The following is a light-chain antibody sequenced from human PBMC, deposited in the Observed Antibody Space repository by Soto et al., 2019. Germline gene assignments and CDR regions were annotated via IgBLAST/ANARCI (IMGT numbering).Light chain of an antibody. J-gene: IGLJ2*01. CDR1: SSNIGSNY. V-gene: IGLV1-47*01. Sequence: QSVLTQPPSASGTPGQRFTISCSGSSSNIGSNYVYWYQQLPQTAPKFLIYRNNQRPSGVPDRFSGSKSGTSASLVISGLRSEDEADYYCAAWDDSRVVFGGGTKLTVL. CDR3: AAWDDSRVV. CDR2: RNN.